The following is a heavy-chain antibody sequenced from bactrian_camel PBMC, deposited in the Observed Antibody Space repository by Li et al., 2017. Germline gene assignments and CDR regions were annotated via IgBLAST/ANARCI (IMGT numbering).Heavy chain of an antibody. CDR2: ASAGV. CDR1: GFTFSNNW. J-gene: IGHJ4*01. CDR3: ASRFLGL. V-gene: IGHV3S1*01. Sequence: HVQLVESGGGLVQPGGSLRLSCAASGFTFSNNWMHWVRQAPGEGLKWVSTASAGVKYSDSVRGRFTASRDNSKNTLSLQMDSLKTEDTAVYYCASRFLGLWGQGTQVTVS. D-gene: IGHD1*01.